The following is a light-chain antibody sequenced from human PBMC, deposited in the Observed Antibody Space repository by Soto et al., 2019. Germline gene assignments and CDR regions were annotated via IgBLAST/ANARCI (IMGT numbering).Light chain of an antibody. CDR3: QHFDNSL. CDR1: QDIRNY. CDR2: DAS. J-gene: IGKJ2*01. V-gene: IGKV1-33*01. Sequence: DIQMTQSPSSLSASVGDRVTITCQASQDIRNYLNWYQQKPGEAPKLLIYDASNLQSGVPSRFSGSGSGTDFTLTISSLQPEDIATYYCQHFDNSLFGQGTTVEIK.